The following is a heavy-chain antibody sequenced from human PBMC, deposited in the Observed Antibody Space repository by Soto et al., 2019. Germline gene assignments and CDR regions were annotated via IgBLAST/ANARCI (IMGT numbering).Heavy chain of an antibody. CDR1: GFTFRSYA. Sequence: PGGSLRLSCAASGFTFRSYAMTWVRQAPGKGLEWVSAISDSGDSTYYADSVKGRFTISRDNSKNTLYLQMNSLRAEDTAVYYCAKVDSSSSGPIDYWGQGTLVTV. D-gene: IGHD6-6*01. CDR2: ISDSGDST. J-gene: IGHJ4*02. CDR3: AKVDSSSSGPIDY. V-gene: IGHV3-23*01.